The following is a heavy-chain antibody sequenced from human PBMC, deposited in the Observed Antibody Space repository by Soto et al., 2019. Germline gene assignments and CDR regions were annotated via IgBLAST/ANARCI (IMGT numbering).Heavy chain of an antibody. Sequence: QVQLQQWGAGLLKPSETLSLTCAVYGGSFSGYYWSWIRQPPGKGLEWIGEINHSGSTNYNPSLKSRVTISVDTSKNQFSLKLSSVTAADTAVYYCARRISGAATRIAVAGRRGYWYFDLWGRGTLVTVSS. CDR1: GGSFSGYY. CDR2: INHSGST. J-gene: IGHJ2*01. D-gene: IGHD6-19*01. CDR3: ARRISGAATRIAVAGRRGYWYFDL. V-gene: IGHV4-34*01.